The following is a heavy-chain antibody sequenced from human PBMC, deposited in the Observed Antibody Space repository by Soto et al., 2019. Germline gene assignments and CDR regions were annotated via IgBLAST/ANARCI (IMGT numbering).Heavy chain of an antibody. CDR2: INEGGSAT. J-gene: IGHJ4*02. Sequence: VQLVESGGGLVQPGGSLRLSCAASGLTFRSYWMTWVRQAPGKGLEWVANINEGGSATYYVDSVKGRFTISRDNAETSLHLEMNSLRVEDTAVYYCASGGHVDYCGQGTLVTVSS. CDR1: GLTFRSYW. D-gene: IGHD3-16*01. CDR3: ASGGHVDY. V-gene: IGHV3-7*01.